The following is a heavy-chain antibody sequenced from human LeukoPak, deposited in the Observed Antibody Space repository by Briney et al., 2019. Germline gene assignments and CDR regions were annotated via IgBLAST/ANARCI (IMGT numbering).Heavy chain of an antibody. Sequence: PSETLSLTCTVSGGSISSSSYYWGWIRQPPGKGLEWIGEIYHSGSTNYNPSLKSRVTISVDTSKNQFSLKLSSVTAADTAVYYCARGYCSSTSCFDFDYWGQGTLVTVSS. J-gene: IGHJ4*02. CDR1: GGSISSSSYY. CDR3: ARGYCSSTSCFDFDY. CDR2: IYHSGST. D-gene: IGHD2-2*01. V-gene: IGHV4-39*07.